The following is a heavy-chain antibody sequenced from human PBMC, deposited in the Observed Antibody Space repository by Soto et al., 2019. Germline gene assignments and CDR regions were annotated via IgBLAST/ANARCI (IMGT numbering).Heavy chain of an antibody. CDR3: ARSPGVFDY. CDR2: LVPVFGTA. D-gene: IGHD3-10*01. J-gene: IGHJ4*02. CDR1: GGTFSSLA. V-gene: IGHV1-69*06. Sequence: QVQLVQSGAEVKKPGSSVKVSCKASGGTFSSLAISWVRQAPGQGLEWMGGLVPVFGTANYAQKFQDRVTITADKSTSTSYMELSSLRSEDTDVYYCARSPGVFDYWGQGTLVNVSS.